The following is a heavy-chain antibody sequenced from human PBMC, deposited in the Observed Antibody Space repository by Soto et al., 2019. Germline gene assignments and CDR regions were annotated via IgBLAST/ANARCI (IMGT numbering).Heavy chain of an antibody. Sequence: SETLSLTCAVYGGSFANYYWSWIRQPAGKGLEWIGRIYTSGSTNYNPSLKSRVTMSVDTSKNQFSLKLSSVTAADTAVYYCARVLDVWGQGTTVTVSS. V-gene: IGHV4-59*10. J-gene: IGHJ6*02. CDR2: IYTSGST. CDR1: GGSFANYY. CDR3: ARVLDV.